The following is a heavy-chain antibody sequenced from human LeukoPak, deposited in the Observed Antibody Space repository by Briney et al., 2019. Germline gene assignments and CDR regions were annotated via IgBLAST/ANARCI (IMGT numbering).Heavy chain of an antibody. J-gene: IGHJ4*02. CDR1: GGSISSYY. D-gene: IGHD3-22*01. Sequence: KASETLSLTCTVSGGSISSYYWSWIRQPAGKGLEWIGRIYTSGSTNYNPSLKSRVTMSVDTSKNQFSLKLSSVTAADTAVYYCARLQWLSKPNPTDYWGQGTLVTVSS. CDR3: ARLQWLSKPNPTDY. CDR2: IYTSGST. V-gene: IGHV4-4*07.